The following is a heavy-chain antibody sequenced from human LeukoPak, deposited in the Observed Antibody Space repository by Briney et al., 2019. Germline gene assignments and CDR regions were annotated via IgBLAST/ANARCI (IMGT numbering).Heavy chain of an antibody. D-gene: IGHD3-3*01. CDR2: IIPIFGTA. V-gene: IGHV1-69*01. CDR1: GGTFSSYA. CDR3: ASQDREDDFWSGSIYWFDP. J-gene: IGHJ5*02. Sequence: ASVKVSCKASGGTFSSYAISWVRQAPGQGLEWMGGIIPIFGTANYAQKFQGRVTITADESTSTAYMELSSLRSEDTAVYYCASQDREDDFWSGSIYWFDPWGQGTLVTASS.